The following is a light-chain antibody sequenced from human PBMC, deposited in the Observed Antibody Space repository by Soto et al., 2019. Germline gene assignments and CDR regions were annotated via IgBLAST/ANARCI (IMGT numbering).Light chain of an antibody. V-gene: IGKV3-20*01. Sequence: EIVLTQSPGTLSLSPGESAALSCRASQSISNNFLAWYQRKPGQAPRLLIYGASYRATDIPYRFSGSGSRRDFTLTITRLEPDDSAVYYCQQYGGSPPTFGQGTTVEVK. CDR1: QSISNNF. CDR2: GAS. CDR3: QQYGGSPPT. J-gene: IGKJ1*01.